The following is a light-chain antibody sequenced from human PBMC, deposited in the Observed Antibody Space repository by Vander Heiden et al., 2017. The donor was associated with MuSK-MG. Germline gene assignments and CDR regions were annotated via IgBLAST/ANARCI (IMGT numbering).Light chain of an antibody. V-gene: IGKV3D-20*01. Sequence: EIVLTQSPATLSLSPGERATLSCRASQSVSSSYLAWYQQKPGRAPRLLIYDASSSATGIPDTFSGSASGTDFTLTIIRLQPEDFAVYYCQQEWSSPPTFGQGTKVEIK. CDR3: QQEWSSPPT. CDR2: DAS. CDR1: QSVSSSY. J-gene: IGKJ1*01.